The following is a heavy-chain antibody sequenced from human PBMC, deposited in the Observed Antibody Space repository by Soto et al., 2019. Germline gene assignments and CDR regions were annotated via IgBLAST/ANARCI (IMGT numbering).Heavy chain of an antibody. CDR1: GFTFSDHY. J-gene: IGHJ4*02. Sequence: EVQLVESGGGLVQPGGSLRLSCAASGFTFSDHYMDWVRQAPGKGLEWVGRTRNKANSYTTEYAASVKGRFTISRDDSKNSLYMQMNSLKTEDTAVYYCARVVRGAYYCDYWGQGTLVTVSS. V-gene: IGHV3-72*01. CDR3: ARVVRGAYYCDY. CDR2: TRNKANSYTT. D-gene: IGHD3-10*01.